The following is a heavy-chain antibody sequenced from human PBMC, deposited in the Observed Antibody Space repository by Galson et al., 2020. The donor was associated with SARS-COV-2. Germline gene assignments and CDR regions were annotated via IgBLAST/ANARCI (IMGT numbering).Heavy chain of an antibody. Sequence: GESLKISCAASGFTFSSYVLSWVSQAPGMGLEWVSGVRGSGGSTYYADSVRGRFTISRDNSKNTLYLQMNSLRAEDTAVYYCAAGAVAGTGYWGQGTLVTVSS. CDR3: AAGAVAGTGY. D-gene: IGHD6-19*01. J-gene: IGHJ4*02. CDR1: GFTFSSYV. CDR2: VRGSGGST. V-gene: IGHV3-23*01.